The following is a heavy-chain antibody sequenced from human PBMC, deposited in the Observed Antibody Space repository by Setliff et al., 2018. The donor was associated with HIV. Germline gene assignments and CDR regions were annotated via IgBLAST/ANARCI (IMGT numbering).Heavy chain of an antibody. V-gene: IGHV4-31*03. Sequence: SETLSLTCTVSGGSISSGGYYWNWIRQYPAKGLEWIGHIYYNGRTLFNPALGTRLNMSVDTSENQFSLHLNSVTAADTAVYYCVRERRRSPLSYGLDVWGQGTTVTVS. CDR3: VRERRRSPLSYGLDV. J-gene: IGHJ6*02. CDR2: IYYNGRT. CDR1: GGSISSGGYY.